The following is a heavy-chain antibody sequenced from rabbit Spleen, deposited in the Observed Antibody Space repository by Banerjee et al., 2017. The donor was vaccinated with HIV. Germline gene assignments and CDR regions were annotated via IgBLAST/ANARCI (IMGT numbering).Heavy chain of an antibody. J-gene: IGHJ4*01. CDR2: INAVTGRA. Sequence: QEQLVESGGGLVQPEGSLQLSCTASGFSFSDKAVMCWVRQAPGKGLEWIACINAVTGRAVYASWAKGRFTFSKTSSTTVTLQMTSLTAADTATSFCARGLTGVIGWNCCWWGPGSLVSVS. CDR3: ARGLTGVIGWNCCW. V-gene: IGHV1S45*01. D-gene: IGHD7-1*01. CDR1: GFSFSDKAV.